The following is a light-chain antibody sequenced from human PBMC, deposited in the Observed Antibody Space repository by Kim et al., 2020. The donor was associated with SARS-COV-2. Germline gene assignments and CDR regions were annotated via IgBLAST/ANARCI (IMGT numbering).Light chain of an antibody. CDR3: QQRSNWSIS. Sequence: EIVLTQSPVTLSLSPGERATLSCGASQSIAFHLAWYQQRPGQAPRLLIFDASNRATGIPARFSGRGSGTDFTLTISSLEPEDFGVYYCQQRSNWSISFGQGTRLEIK. CDR2: DAS. J-gene: IGKJ5*01. V-gene: IGKV3-11*01. CDR1: QSIAFH.